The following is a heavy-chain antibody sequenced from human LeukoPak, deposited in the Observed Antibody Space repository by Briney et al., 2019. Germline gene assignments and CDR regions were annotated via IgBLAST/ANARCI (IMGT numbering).Heavy chain of an antibody. Sequence: ASVKVSCKASGYTFTGNYIRWVRQAPGQGLEWMGWINPNNGGTNYAQKFQGRVTMTTNTSISTAYMEVSGLRSDDSAVYYCPRDGGYFTNGVCSLTLWGQGTLVTVSS. J-gene: IGHJ4*02. CDR1: GYTFTGNY. D-gene: IGHD2-8*01. CDR2: INPNNGGT. CDR3: PRDGGYFTNGVCSLTL. V-gene: IGHV1-2*02.